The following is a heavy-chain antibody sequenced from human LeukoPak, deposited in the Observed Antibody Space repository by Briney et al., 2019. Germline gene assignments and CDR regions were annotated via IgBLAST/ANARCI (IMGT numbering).Heavy chain of an antibody. V-gene: IGHV4-34*01. J-gene: IGHJ6*03. CDR2: INHSGST. CDR1: GGSFSGYY. D-gene: IGHD2-21*01. Sequence: SETLSLTCAVYGGSFSGYYWSWLRQPPGKGLEWIGEINHSGSTNYNPSLKSRVTISVDTSKNQFSLKLSSVTAADTAVYYCARAKDRPYSYYYMDVWGKGTTVTVSS. CDR3: ARAKDRPYSYYYMDV.